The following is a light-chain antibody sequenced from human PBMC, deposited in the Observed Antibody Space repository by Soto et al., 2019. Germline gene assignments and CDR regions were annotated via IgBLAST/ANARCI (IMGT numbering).Light chain of an antibody. V-gene: IGKV3-20*01. CDR3: QQYGRSSRT. CDR1: QSVSSSY. CDR2: GAS. Sequence: TLNMSVEGRATLSGRASQSVSSSYLAWYQQKPGQAPRLLIYGASSWATGVADRFSGSGSGAEFTLTISCLQPDDFAAYYCQQYGRSSRTFGQGTKVDIK. J-gene: IGKJ1*01.